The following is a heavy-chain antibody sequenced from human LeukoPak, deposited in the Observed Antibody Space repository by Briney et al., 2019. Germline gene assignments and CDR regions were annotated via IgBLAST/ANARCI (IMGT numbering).Heavy chain of an antibody. V-gene: IGHV4-31*03. CDR2: IYYSGST. D-gene: IGHD3-3*01. J-gene: IGHJ6*02. Sequence: TLSLTCTVSGGSISSGGYYWSWIRQHPGKGLEWIGYIYYSGSTYYNPSLKSRVTISVDTSKNQFSLKLSSVTAADTAVYYCARGDFRGFYYYYYGMDVWGQGTTVTVSS. CDR1: GGSISSGGYY. CDR3: ARGDFRGFYYYYYGMDV.